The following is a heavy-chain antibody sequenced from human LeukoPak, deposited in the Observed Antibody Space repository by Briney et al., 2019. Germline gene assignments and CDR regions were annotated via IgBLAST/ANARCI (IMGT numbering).Heavy chain of an antibody. CDR1: GYTFTSYD. CDR2: INPNSGGT. V-gene: IGHV1-2*02. CDR3: AREGYCSGGSCNNWFDP. Sequence: ASVKVSCKASGYTFTSYDINWVRQAPGQGLEWMGWINPNSGGTNYAQKFQGRVTMTRDTSISTAYMELSRLRSDDTAVYYCAREGYCSGGSCNNWFDPWGQGTLVTVSS. J-gene: IGHJ5*02. D-gene: IGHD2-15*01.